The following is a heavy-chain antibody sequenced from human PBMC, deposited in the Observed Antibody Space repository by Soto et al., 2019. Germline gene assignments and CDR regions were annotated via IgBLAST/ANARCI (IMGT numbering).Heavy chain of an antibody. V-gene: IGHV6-1*01. D-gene: IGHD6-19*01. CDR2: TYYRSKWYN. J-gene: IGHJ3*02. CDR1: GDSVSSNSAT. CDR3: ARGNSGLRAFDI. Sequence: PSETLSLTCAISGDSVSSNSATWNWIRQSPSRGLEWLGRTYYRSKWYNDYPVSVKSRITINPDTSKSQFSLQLNSVTPEDTAVYYCARGNSGLRAFDIWGQGTMVTVSS.